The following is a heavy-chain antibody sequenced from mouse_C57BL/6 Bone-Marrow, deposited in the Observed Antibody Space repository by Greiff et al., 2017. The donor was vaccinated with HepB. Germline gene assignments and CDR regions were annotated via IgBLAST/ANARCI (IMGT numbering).Heavy chain of an antibody. CDR3: TRGGLWYFGV. J-gene: IGHJ1*03. Sequence: VQLQQSGAELVRPGASVTLSCKASGYTFTDYEMHWVKQTPVHGLEWIGAIDPETGGTAYNQKFKGKAILTADKSSSTAYMELRSLTSEDSAVYYCTRGGLWYFGVWGTGTTVTVAS. CDR2: IDPETGGT. CDR1: GYTFTDYE. V-gene: IGHV1-15*01.